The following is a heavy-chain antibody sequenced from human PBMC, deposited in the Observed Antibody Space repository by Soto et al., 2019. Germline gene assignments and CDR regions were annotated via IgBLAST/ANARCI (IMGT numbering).Heavy chain of an antibody. V-gene: IGHV1-8*01. Sequence: QVQLVQSGAEVKKPGASVKVSCKASGYTFTSYDINWVRKATGQGLEWMGWMNPISGNTAYAQKFQGRVTMTRNTSISTAYMELSSLRYEDTAVYYCAREVVGGNLPNWGQGTLVTVSS. J-gene: IGHJ4*02. D-gene: IGHD2-15*01. CDR2: MNPISGNT. CDR1: GYTFTSYD. CDR3: AREVVGGNLPN.